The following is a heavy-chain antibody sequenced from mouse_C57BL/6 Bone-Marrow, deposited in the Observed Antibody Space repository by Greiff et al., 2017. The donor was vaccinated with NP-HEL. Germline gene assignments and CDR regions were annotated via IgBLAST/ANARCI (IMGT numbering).Heavy chain of an antibody. Sequence: EVMLVESGGGLVQPGGSLKLSCAASGFTFSDYYMYWVRQTPEKRLEWVAYISNGGGSTYYPDTVKGRFTISRDNAKNTLYLQMSRLKSEDTAMYYCARGGDGYFYWYFDVWGTGTTVTVSS. CDR2: ISNGGGST. CDR3: ARGGDGYFYWYFDV. CDR1: GFTFSDYY. D-gene: IGHD2-3*01. V-gene: IGHV5-12*01. J-gene: IGHJ1*03.